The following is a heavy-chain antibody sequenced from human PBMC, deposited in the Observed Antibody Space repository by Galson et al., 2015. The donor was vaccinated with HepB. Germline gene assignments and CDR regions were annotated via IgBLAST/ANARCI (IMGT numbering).Heavy chain of an antibody. CDR2: ISGSGGST. CDR1: GFTFSSYA. V-gene: IGHV3-23*01. Sequence: SLRLSCAASGFTFSSYAMSWVRQAPGKGLEWVSGISGSGGSTHYADSVKGRFTISRGNSKNTLYLQMNSLRAEDTAVYYCAEVLEGIVVVPAAGDYWGQGTLVTVSS. D-gene: IGHD2-2*01. J-gene: IGHJ4*02. CDR3: AEVLEGIVVVPAAGDY.